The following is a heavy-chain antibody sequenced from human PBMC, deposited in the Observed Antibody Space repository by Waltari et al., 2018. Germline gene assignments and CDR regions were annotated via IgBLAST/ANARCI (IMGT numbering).Heavy chain of an antibody. CDR1: GYTLTELS. Sequence: QVQLVQSGAEVKKPGASVKVSCKVSGYTLTELSMHWVRQAPGKGLEWMGGFEPEEGETLYAQKFQGRVTMTEDTSTDTAYMELSSLRSEDTAVYYCATEVGIAVAGNAAFDIWGQGTMVTVSS. V-gene: IGHV1-24*01. J-gene: IGHJ3*02. CDR2: FEPEEGET. D-gene: IGHD6-19*01. CDR3: ATEVGIAVAGNAAFDI.